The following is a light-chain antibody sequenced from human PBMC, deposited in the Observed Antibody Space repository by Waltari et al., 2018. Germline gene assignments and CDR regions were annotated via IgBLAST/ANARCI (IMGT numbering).Light chain of an antibody. Sequence: VLTQSPATLSLSPGDRATLSCRASQSITTNLAWYQHKPCQAPRLLIDDASTRATSVPARFSGSGSGTEFTLTISSLESEDFAVYYCQQYNRWPPITFGQGTRL. CDR1: QSITTN. CDR2: DAS. J-gene: IGKJ5*01. CDR3: QQYNRWPPIT. V-gene: IGKV3-15*01.